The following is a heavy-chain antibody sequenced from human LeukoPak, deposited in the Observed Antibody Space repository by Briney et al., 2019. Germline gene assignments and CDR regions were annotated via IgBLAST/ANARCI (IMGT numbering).Heavy chain of an antibody. CDR3: ARRVDSYWFFDY. CDR1: GYSFISYW. J-gene: IGHJ4*02. D-gene: IGHD1-26*01. Sequence: GESLKISCKGSGYSFISYWIGWVRQMPGKGLEWMGIIYPDDSDTRYSPSFQGQVTISADKSINTAYLQWSSLKASDTAMYYCARRVDSYWFFDYWGQGTLVTVSS. CDR2: IYPDDSDT. V-gene: IGHV5-51*01.